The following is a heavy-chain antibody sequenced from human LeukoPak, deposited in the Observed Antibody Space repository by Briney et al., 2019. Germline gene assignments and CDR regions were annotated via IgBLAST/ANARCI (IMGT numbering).Heavy chain of an antibody. Sequence: PGRSLRLSCTASKFTFSNYGMQWVRQAPGKGLEWVAVISYDGSNKYYADSVKGRFTISRDNSKNTLYLQMNSLRAEDTAVYYCALLEWRKSFDYWGQGTLVTVSS. CDR2: ISYDGSNK. D-gene: IGHD3-3*01. CDR1: KFTFSNYG. CDR3: ALLEWRKSFDY. J-gene: IGHJ4*02. V-gene: IGHV3-30*03.